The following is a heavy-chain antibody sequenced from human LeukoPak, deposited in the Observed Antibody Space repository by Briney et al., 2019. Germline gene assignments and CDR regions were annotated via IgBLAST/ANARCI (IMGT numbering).Heavy chain of an antibody. Sequence: GGSLRLSCAASGFTFNNYAMNWVRQAPGKGLEWVSSISGGGETTYYADSAKGRFTISRDNSQNTLCLQMNSLRAEDTAVYYCARDYADYVGYFFFDYWGQGTLATVSS. CDR3: ARDYADYVGYFFFDY. D-gene: IGHD4-17*01. J-gene: IGHJ4*02. CDR2: ISGGGETT. V-gene: IGHV3-23*01. CDR1: GFTFNNYA.